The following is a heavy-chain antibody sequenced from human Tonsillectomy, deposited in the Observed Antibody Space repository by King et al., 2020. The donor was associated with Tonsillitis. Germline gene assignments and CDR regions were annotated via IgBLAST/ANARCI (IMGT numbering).Heavy chain of an antibody. CDR1: RFTFSRYW. Sequence: VQLVESGGGLVRPGGSLRLSCAASRFTFSRYWMTWVRQAPGKGLEWVANIKQDGSEKYYVDSVRGRFTISRDNAKNSLYLQMNSLRAEDTAVYYCAGASIPAATDYGMDVWGQGTTVTVSS. J-gene: IGHJ6*02. CDR2: IKQDGSEK. D-gene: IGHD2-2*01. V-gene: IGHV3-7*01. CDR3: AGASIPAATDYGMDV.